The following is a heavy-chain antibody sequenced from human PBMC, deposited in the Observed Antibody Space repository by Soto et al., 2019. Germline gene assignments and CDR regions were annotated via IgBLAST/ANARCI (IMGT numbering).Heavy chain of an antibody. CDR1: GGSISSYY. CDR2: IYYSGST. CDR3: ARELSSSSIYGMDV. V-gene: IGHV4-59*01. Sequence: NPLETLSLTYTVSGGSISSYYWSWIRQPPGKGLEWIGYIYYSGSTNYNPSLKSRVTISVDTSKNQFSLKLSSVTAADTAVYYCARELSSSSIYGMDVWGQGTTVTVSS. J-gene: IGHJ6*02. D-gene: IGHD6-13*01.